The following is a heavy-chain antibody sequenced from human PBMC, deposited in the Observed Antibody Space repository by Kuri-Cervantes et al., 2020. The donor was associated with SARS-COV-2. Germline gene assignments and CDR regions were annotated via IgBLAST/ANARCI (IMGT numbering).Heavy chain of an antibody. CDR3: ARDHRKWLRLGYYYYMDV. V-gene: IGHV3-21*01. CDR2: ISSSSSYI. CDR1: GFTFSSYS. J-gene: IGHJ6*03. D-gene: IGHD5-12*01. Sequence: GGSLRLSCAAPGFTFSSYSMNWVRQAPGKGLEWVSSISSSSSYIYYADSVKGRFTISRDNAKNSLYLQMNSLRAEDTAVYYCARDHRKWLRLGYYYYMDVWGKGTTVTVSS.